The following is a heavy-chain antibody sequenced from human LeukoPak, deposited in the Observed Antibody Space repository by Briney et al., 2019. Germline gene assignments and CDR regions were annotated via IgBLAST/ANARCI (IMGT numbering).Heavy chain of an antibody. V-gene: IGHV1-2*02. CDR1: RYTFAGYY. CDR2: INPNSGGT. CDR3: AREEGSGCSG. Sequence: ASVKVSCKASRYTFAGYYMHWVRQAPGQGLEWMGWINPNSGGTNYAQKFQGRVTTTRDTSISTAYMELSGLRSDDTAVYYCAREEGSGCSGWGQGTLVTVSS. J-gene: IGHJ4*02. D-gene: IGHD6-19*01.